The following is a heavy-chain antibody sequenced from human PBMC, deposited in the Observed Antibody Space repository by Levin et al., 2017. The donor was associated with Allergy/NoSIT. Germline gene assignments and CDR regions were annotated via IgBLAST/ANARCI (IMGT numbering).Heavy chain of an antibody. Sequence: AGGSLRLSCAGSGFTFTNYWMSWVRQAPGKGLEWVANIKQDGSDKYYVDSVKGRFTISRDNAKDSLYLQMNSLRAEDTAVYYCARNYDTLTAYSPLHYWGQGTLVTVSS. CDR3: ARNYDTLTAYSPLHY. J-gene: IGHJ4*02. CDR1: GFTFTNYW. V-gene: IGHV3-7*04. D-gene: IGHD3-9*01. CDR2: IKQDGSDK.